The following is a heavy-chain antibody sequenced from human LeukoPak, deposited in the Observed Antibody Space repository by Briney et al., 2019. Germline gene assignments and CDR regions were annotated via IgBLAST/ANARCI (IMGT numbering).Heavy chain of an antibody. CDR3: ARTWIQVWCPDFDY. CDR1: GYTFTDYY. D-gene: IGHD5-18*01. CDR2: INPNSGGT. V-gene: IGHV1-2*02. J-gene: IGHJ4*02. Sequence: GASVKVSCKASGYTFTDYYMHWVRQAPGQGLEWMGWINPNSGGTNYAQKFQGGVTMTRDTSISTAYMELSGLSSDDMAVYYCARTWIQVWCPDFDYWGQGALVTVSS.